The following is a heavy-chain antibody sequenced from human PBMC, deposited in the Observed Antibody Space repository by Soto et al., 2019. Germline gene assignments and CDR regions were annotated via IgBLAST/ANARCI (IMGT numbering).Heavy chain of an antibody. CDR2: INPGSTHI. D-gene: IGHD2-15*01. CDR1: GFTFSSFH. J-gene: IGHJ3*01. V-gene: IGHV3-21*01. CDR3: ARGYCGGGGCYLRRDAFDV. Sequence: EVQLVESGGGLVMPGGSLRLSCAASGFTFSSFHMNWVRQAPGKGLGWVSSINPGSTHIYYRDSGKGRFTISRDDSKNSVYLQMTGLRTEETALYYCARGYCGGGGCYLRRDAFDVWGQGTMVNVSS.